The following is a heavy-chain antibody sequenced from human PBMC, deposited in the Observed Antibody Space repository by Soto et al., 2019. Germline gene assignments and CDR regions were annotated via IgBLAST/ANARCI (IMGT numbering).Heavy chain of an antibody. J-gene: IGHJ4*02. V-gene: IGHV3-23*01. CDR2: ISGSGGST. CDR3: AKSMAEGKWYPFDY. D-gene: IGHD2-2*01. CDR1: GFTFSNYA. Sequence: EVQLLESGGGLVQPGGPLRLSCAASGFTFSNYAMSWVRQAPGEGLEWVSAISGSGGSTYYADSVKGRFTISRDNSKNTLYLQMNSLRVEDTAVYYCAKSMAEGKWYPFDYWGQGTLVTVSS.